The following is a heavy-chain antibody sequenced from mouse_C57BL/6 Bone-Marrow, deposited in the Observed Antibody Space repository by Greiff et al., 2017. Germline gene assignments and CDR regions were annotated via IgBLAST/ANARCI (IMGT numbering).Heavy chain of an antibody. Sequence: QVQLQQPGAELVKPWASVSLSCKASGYTFTSYWMQWVKQRPGQGLEWIGEIDPSDSYTNHNHNCKGKATLTVDTSSSTAYKQLSSLTSEDSAVYYCARGDYYGSPYAMDYWGQGTSVTVSA. D-gene: IGHD1-1*01. J-gene: IGHJ4*01. V-gene: IGHV1-50*01. CDR3: ARGDYYGSPYAMDY. CDR1: GYTFTSYW. CDR2: IDPSDSYT.